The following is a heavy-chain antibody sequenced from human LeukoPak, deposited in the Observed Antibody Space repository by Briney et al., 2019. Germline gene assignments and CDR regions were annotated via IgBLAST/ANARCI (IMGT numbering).Heavy chain of an antibody. D-gene: IGHD6-25*01. CDR2: VSGHNGDT. CDR3: ARDRHSGYSSVWYDH. CDR1: GYTFTSYG. V-gene: IGHV1-18*01. Sequence: ASVKVSCKASGYTFTSYGVTWVRQAPGQGLEWMGWVSGHNGDTDYAQKLQGRVTMTIVTSTSTAYMELRNLISDDTAVYFCARDRHSGYSSVWYDHWGQGTLVTVS. J-gene: IGHJ5*02.